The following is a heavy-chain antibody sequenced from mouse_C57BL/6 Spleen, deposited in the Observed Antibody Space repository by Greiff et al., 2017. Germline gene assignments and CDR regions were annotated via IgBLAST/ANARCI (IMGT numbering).Heavy chain of an antibody. CDR2: ISDGGSYT. D-gene: IGHD2-4*01. CDR3: AKDYDGGFDY. Sequence: KLVESVGGLVKPGGSLKLSCAASGFTFSSYAMSWVRQTPEKRLEWVATISDGGSYTYYPDNVKGRFTISRDNAKNNLYLQMSHLKSEDTAMYYCAKDYDGGFDYWGQGTTLTVSS. V-gene: IGHV5-4*03. CDR1: GFTFSSYA. J-gene: IGHJ2*01.